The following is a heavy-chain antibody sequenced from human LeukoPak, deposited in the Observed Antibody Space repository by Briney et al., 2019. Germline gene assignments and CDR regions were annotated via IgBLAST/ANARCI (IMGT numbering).Heavy chain of an antibody. D-gene: IGHD4-23*01. J-gene: IGHJ2*01. CDR2: IYYSGST. V-gene: IGHV4-61*01. Sequence: PSETLSLTCTVSGGSVSRTSYYWSWIRQPPGKGPEWIGYIYYSGSTVYNPSLKSRVTISVDTSKNQFSLKLSSVTAADTAVYYCARDSVVNPLWYFDLWGRGTLVTVSS. CDR1: GGSVSRTSYY. CDR3: ARDSVVNPLWYFDL.